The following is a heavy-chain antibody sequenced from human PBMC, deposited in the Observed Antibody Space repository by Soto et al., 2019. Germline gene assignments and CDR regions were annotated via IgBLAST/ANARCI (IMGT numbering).Heavy chain of an antibody. CDR2: INHSGST. D-gene: IGHD2-2*01. CDR1: GGSFSGYY. CDR3: ARGGVVVPAAMSPGWWFDP. Sequence: SETLSLTCAVYGGSFSGYYWSWISQPPGKGLEWIGEINHSGSTNYNPSLKSRVTISVDTSKNQFSLKLSSVTAADTAVYYCARGGVVVPAAMSPGWWFDPWGQGTLVTVSS. V-gene: IGHV4-34*01. J-gene: IGHJ5*02.